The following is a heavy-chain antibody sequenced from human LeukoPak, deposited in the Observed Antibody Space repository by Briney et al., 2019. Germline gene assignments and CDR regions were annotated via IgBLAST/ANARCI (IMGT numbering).Heavy chain of an antibody. CDR1: GGSISSGSYY. J-gene: IGHJ5*02. CDR3: SGVPAAMGYGANWFDP. D-gene: IGHD2-2*01. CDR2: IYTSGST. V-gene: IGHV4-61*02. Sequence: SEALSLTCTVSGGSISSGSYYWSWIRQPAGKGLEWIGRIYTSGSTNYNPSLKSRVTISVDTSKNQFSLKLSSVTAADTAVYYCSGVPAAMGYGANWFDPWGQGTLVTVSS.